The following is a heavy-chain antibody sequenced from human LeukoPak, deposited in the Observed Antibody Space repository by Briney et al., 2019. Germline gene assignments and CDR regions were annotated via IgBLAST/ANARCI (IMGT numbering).Heavy chain of an antibody. CDR3: ARAAGSGYSYGKYYYYYYGMGV. CDR1: GGTFSSYA. Sequence: SVKVSCTASGGTFSSYAISWVRQAPGQGLEWVGGIIPIFGTANYAQKFQGRVTITADESTSTAYMELSSLRSEDTAVYYCARAAGSGYSYGKYYYYYYGMGVWGQGTTVTVSS. D-gene: IGHD5-18*01. CDR2: IIPIFGTA. V-gene: IGHV1-69*13. J-gene: IGHJ6*02.